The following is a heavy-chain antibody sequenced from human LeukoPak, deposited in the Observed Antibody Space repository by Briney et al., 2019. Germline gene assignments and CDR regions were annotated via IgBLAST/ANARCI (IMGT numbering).Heavy chain of an antibody. Sequence: GESLKISCEGSGYTFTSFWIAWVRQMPGKGLEWMGIIYPGDSDTRYSPSFQGQVTISADKSINTAYLQWNSLKASDTAMYYCARPRGYHDAFDIWGQGTMVTVSS. CDR3: ARPRGYHDAFDI. D-gene: IGHD5-12*01. CDR1: GYTFTSFW. V-gene: IGHV5-51*01. CDR2: IYPGDSDT. J-gene: IGHJ3*02.